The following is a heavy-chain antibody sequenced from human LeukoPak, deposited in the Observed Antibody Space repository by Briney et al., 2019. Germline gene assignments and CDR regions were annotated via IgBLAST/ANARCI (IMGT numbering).Heavy chain of an antibody. CDR2: INSDGSST. Sequence: PGGSLRLSCAASGFTFSSYWMHWVRQAPGKGLVWVSRINSDGSSTSYADSVKSRFTISRDNAKNTLYLQMNSLRAEDTAVYYCARGIRMVAPGYWGQGTLVTVSS. CDR1: GFTFSSYW. D-gene: IGHD4/OR15-4a*01. V-gene: IGHV3-74*01. CDR3: ARGIRMVAPGY. J-gene: IGHJ4*02.